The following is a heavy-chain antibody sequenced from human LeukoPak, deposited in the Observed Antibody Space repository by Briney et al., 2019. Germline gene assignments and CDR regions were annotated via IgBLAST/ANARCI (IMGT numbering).Heavy chain of an antibody. V-gene: IGHV4-4*07. CDR3: ARDRIWHDAGHDPFTS. J-gene: IGHJ3*02. D-gene: IGHD1-1*01. Sequence: PSETLSLTRTVSGADISSYYLSWIRQPAGKGLEWIGRIYTSANTNYSPSFKSRATISIDRSKNQFSLNLPSVTAADTAVYYCARDRIWHDAGHDPFTSWGEGKTVTVSS. CDR2: IYTSANT. CDR1: GADISSYY.